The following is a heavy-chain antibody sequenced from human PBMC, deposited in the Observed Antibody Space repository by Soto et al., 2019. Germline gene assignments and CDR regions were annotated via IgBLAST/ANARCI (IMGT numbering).Heavy chain of an antibody. V-gene: IGHV1-69*02. CDR1: GGTFSSYT. D-gene: IGHD3-22*01. CDR3: ARGSYYYDSSGYYPRYYYYYGMDV. J-gene: IGHJ6*02. CDR2: IIPILGIA. Sequence: SVKVSCKASGGTFSSYTISWVRQAPGQGLEWMGRIIPILGIANYAQKFQGRVTITADKSTSTAYMELSSLRSEDTAVYYCARGSYYYDSSGYYPRYYYYYGMDVWGQGTTVTVSS.